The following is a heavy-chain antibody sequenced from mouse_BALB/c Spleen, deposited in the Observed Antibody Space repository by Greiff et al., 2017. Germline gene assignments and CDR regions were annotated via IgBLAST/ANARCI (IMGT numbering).Heavy chain of an antibody. CDR1: GYTFTDYN. V-gene: IGHV1S29*02. CDR3: ARGRGNYWFAY. D-gene: IGHD2-1*01. Sequence: VQLQQPGSVLVRPGASVKLSCKASGYTFTDYNMHWVKQSHGKSLEWIGYIYPYNGGTGYNQKFKSKATLTVDNSSSTAYMELRSLTSEDSAVYYCARGRGNYWFAYWGQGTLVTVSA. CDR2: IYPYNGGT. J-gene: IGHJ3*01.